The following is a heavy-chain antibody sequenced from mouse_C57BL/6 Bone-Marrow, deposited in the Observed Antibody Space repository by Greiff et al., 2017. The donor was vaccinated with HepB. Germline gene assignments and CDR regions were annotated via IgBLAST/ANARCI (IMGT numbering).Heavy chain of an antibody. V-gene: IGHV1-81*01. CDR3: AKFTGGYFDV. CDR1: GYTFTSYG. CDR2: IYPRSGNT. J-gene: IGHJ1*03. Sequence: VHLVESGAELARPGASVKLSCKASGYTFTSYGISWVKQRTGQGLEWIGEIYPRSGNTYYNEKFKGKATLTADKSSSTAYMELRSLTSEDSAVYFCAKFTGGYFDVWGTGTTVTVSS. D-gene: IGHD1-1*01.